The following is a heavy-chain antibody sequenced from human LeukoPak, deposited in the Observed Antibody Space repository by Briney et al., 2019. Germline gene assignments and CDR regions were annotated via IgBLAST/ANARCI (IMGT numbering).Heavy chain of an antibody. V-gene: IGHV3-74*01. J-gene: IGHJ4*02. Sequence: GGSLRLSCAASGFDFSSNWMHWVRHAPGQGLVWVSRIKGDGISTNYADSVKGRFTISRDIAKNTLYLQMNSLRAEDTGVYYCEKNPYWGMDYWGREPLFTFSS. CDR1: GFDFSSNW. D-gene: IGHD3-16*01. CDR3: EKNPYWGMDY. CDR2: IKGDGIST.